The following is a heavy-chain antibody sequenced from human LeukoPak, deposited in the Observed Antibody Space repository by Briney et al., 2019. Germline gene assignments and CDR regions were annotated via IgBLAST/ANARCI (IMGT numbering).Heavy chain of an antibody. J-gene: IGHJ4*02. Sequence: GGSLRLSCAASGFTFSSYEMNWVRQAPGKGLEWVSYISSSGSTIYYADSVKGRFTISRDNAKDTLYLQMNSLRAEDTAAYYCAGHHQAYSRTYWGQGTLVTVSS. V-gene: IGHV3-48*03. CDR3: AGHHQAYSRTY. CDR1: GFTFSSYE. CDR2: ISSSGSTI. D-gene: IGHD1-26*01.